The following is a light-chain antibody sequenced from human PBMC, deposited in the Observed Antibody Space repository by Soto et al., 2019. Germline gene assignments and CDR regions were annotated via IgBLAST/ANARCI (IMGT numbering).Light chain of an antibody. Sequence: AIRMTQSPSSFSASTGDRVTITCRASQGISSYLAWYQQKPGKAPKLLIYAASTLQSGVPSRFSGSGSGTDFTLTISCLQSEDFATCYCQQYYSYPPFTFGPGTKVDIK. CDR1: QGISSY. CDR2: AAS. J-gene: IGKJ3*01. CDR3: QQYYSYPPFT. V-gene: IGKV1-8*01.